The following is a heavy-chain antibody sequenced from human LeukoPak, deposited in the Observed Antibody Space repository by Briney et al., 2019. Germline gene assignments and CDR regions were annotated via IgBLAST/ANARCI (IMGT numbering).Heavy chain of an antibody. V-gene: IGHV3-23*01. D-gene: IGHD6-19*01. Sequence: PGGSLRLSCAASGFTFSSYSMHWVRQAPGKGLEWVSVISGSGGSTYYADSVKGRFTISRDNSKNTLYLQMNSLRAEDTAVCYCAGLSIGISGWADWGQGSLVTVSS. CDR1: GFTFSSYS. CDR2: ISGSGGST. CDR3: AGLSIGISGWAD. J-gene: IGHJ4*02.